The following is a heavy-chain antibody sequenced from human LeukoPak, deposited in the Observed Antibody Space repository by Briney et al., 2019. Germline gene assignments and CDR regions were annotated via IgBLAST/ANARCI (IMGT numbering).Heavy chain of an antibody. D-gene: IGHD6-13*01. CDR3: ARAYDSRWNGFDY. J-gene: IGHJ4*02. CDR1: GYSFITYW. V-gene: IGHV5-51*01. Sequence: GESLKISCQGSGYSFITYWIGWVRQMPGRGLEWMGIIYPSDSDTRYSPSFQGQVTISADKSISTAYLQWSSLKASDTAMYYCARAYDSRWNGFDYWGQGTLVTVSS. CDR2: IYPSDSDT.